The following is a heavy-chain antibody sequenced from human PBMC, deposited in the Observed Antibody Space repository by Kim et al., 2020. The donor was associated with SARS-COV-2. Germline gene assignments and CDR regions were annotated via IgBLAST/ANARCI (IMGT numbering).Heavy chain of an antibody. V-gene: IGHV3-21*01. CDR2: YI. D-gene: IGHD2-2*01. Sequence: YINYADSVKGRFTISRDNAKNSLYLQMNSLRAEDTAVYYCARSSRNYYVYWGQGTLVTVSS. CDR3: ARSSRNYYVY. J-gene: IGHJ4*02.